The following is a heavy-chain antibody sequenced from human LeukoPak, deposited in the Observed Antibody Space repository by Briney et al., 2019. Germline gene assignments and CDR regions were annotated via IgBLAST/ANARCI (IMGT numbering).Heavy chain of an antibody. CDR1: GFTFSSYA. Sequence: GGSLRLSCAASGFTFSSYAMSWVRQAPGKGLEWVSGISGSGGVTYYADSVKGRFTISRDNSENTLYLQMNSLRAEDTAVYYCAKRGPGYDSSGYPPYYLDSWGQGTLVTVSS. V-gene: IGHV3-23*01. J-gene: IGHJ4*02. CDR3: AKRGPGYDSSGYPPYYLDS. D-gene: IGHD3-22*01. CDR2: ISGSGGVT.